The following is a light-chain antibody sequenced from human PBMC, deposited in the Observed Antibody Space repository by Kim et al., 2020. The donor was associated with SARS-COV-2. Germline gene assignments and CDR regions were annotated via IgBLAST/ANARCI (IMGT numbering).Light chain of an antibody. CDR1: SLRSSD. Sequence: VALGHTVRITCQGDSLRSSDGTCYLQKPGQAPILVIYGKNNRPSGIPDRFSGSSSGNTASLTISGTQAGDEADYYCNSRDSNDNVVFGGGTQLTVL. CDR2: GKN. CDR3: NSRDSNDNVV. V-gene: IGLV3-19*01. J-gene: IGLJ2*01.